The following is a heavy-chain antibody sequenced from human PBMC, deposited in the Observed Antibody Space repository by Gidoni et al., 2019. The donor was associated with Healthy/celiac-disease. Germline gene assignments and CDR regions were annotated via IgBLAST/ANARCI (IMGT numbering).Heavy chain of an antibody. CDR1: GFTFSSYS. Sequence: EVQLVESGGGRVKPGGSLRLSCAASGFTFSSYSMNWVRQAPGKGLEWVSSISSSSSYISYADSVKGRFTISREDAKNSLYLQMNSLRAEDTAVYYCARDVRFGDYFDYWGQGTLVTVSS. CDR2: ISSSSSYI. CDR3: ARDVRFGDYFDY. V-gene: IGHV3-21*01. J-gene: IGHJ4*02. D-gene: IGHD3-10*01.